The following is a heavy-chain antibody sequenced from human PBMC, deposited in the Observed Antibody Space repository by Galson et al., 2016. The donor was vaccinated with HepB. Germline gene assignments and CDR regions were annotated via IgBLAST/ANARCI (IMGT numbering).Heavy chain of an antibody. V-gene: IGHV4-39*07. CDR1: GDSISSSSYY. CDR2: SYYSGHS. CDR3: EMRGDATNGEFDY. Sequence: SETLSLTCTFSGDSISSSSYYWGWVRQSPGKGLEWIGGSYYSGHSYYNPSLNSRVTISVDTSKSQVSLKLSSVTAADTAVYYCEMRGDATNGEFDYWGQGTLVTVSS. J-gene: IGHJ4*02. D-gene: IGHD3-10*01.